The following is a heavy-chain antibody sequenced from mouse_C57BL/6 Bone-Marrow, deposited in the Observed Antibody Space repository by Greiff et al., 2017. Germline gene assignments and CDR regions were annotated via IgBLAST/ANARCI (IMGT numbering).Heavy chain of an antibody. Sequence: VQLQESGAELVRPGASVTQSCKASGYTFTDYEMHWVKQTPVHGLEWIGAIDSETGGTAYNQKFKGKAILTADKSPSTAYMELRSLTSEDSAVYYCTRSGSSYEYYAMDYWGQGTSVTVSS. J-gene: IGHJ4*01. V-gene: IGHV1-15*01. CDR3: TRSGSSYEYYAMDY. D-gene: IGHD1-1*01. CDR2: IDSETGGT. CDR1: GYTFTDYE.